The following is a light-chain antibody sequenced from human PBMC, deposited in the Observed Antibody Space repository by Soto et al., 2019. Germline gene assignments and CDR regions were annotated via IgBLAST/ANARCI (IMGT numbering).Light chain of an antibody. CDR3: QQRSKWPIT. V-gene: IGKV3-11*01. J-gene: IGKJ5*01. Sequence: EIVVTQSPATLSLSPGERATLSCRASQSVNIYLAWYQQKPGQAPRLLINNAFNRATGIPARFSGSGSGTDFTLTISSLEPEDFALYYCQQRSKWPITFGQGTRLEIK. CDR1: QSVNIY. CDR2: NAF.